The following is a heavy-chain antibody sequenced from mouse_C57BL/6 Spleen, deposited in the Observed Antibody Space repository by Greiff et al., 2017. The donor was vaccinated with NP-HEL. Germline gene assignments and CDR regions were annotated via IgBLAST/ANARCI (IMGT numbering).Heavy chain of an antibody. CDR1: GFTFSDYG. CDR3: AVTPSREGNYAMDY. CDR2: ISNLAYSI. Sequence: EVKLVESGGGLVQPGGSLKLSCAASGFTFSDYGMAWVRQAPRKGPEWVAFISNLAYSIYYADTVTGRFTISRENAKNTLYLEMSSLRSEDTAMYYCAVTPSREGNYAMDYWGQGTSVTVSS. D-gene: IGHD2-13*01. J-gene: IGHJ4*01. V-gene: IGHV5-15*01.